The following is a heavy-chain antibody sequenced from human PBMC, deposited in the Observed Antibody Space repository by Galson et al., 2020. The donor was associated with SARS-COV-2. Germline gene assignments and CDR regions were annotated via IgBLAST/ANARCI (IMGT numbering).Heavy chain of an antibody. V-gene: IGHV3-53*01. CDR3: VRAIYYYDSSGYFHGLDV. J-gene: IGHJ6*02. D-gene: IGHD3-22*01. CDR2: IQSNGIT. CDR1: GFTVSSNY. Sequence: GESLKISCAPSGFTVSSNYMAWVRQAPGKGLEWVSFIQSNGITDNADSVKGRFTISRDKSKNTLSLQMNSLRAEDTAVYYCVRAIYYYDSSGYFHGLDVWGQGTTVTVSS.